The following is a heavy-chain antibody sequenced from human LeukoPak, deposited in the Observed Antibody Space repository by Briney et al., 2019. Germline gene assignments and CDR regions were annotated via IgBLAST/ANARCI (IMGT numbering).Heavy chain of an antibody. J-gene: IGHJ6*02. CDR3: ARDITIFGVVYYGMDV. Sequence: GGSLRLSCAASGFTFSSYSMNWVRQAPGKGLEWVSSISSSSSYIYYADPVKGRFTISRDNAKNSLYLQMNSLRAEDTAVYYCARDITIFGVVYYGMDVWGQGTTVTVSS. V-gene: IGHV3-21*01. CDR2: ISSSSSYI. D-gene: IGHD3-3*01. CDR1: GFTFSSYS.